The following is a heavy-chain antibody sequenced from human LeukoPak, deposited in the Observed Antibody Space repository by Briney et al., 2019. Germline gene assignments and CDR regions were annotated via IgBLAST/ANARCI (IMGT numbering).Heavy chain of an antibody. CDR2: IGTASDT. CDR3: ARGPPRGKYYYMDV. J-gene: IGHJ6*03. V-gene: IGHV3-13*01. D-gene: IGHD1-1*01. Sequence: GGSLRLSCAASGFTFSSFDMHWVRQPTGQGLEWVSTIGTASDTYYPGSVEGRFTLSRENAKNSLYLQMNSLTAGDTAVYYCARGPPRGKYYYMDVWGKGTTVTVP. CDR1: GFTFSSFD.